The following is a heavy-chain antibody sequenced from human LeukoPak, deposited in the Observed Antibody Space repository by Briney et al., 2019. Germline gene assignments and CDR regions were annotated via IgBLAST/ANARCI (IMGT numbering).Heavy chain of an antibody. CDR2: ISSSSSTI. CDR1: GFTFSSYS. D-gene: IGHD3-22*01. CDR3: ARDDAPRRHYYDSSGYLWGY. Sequence: PGGSLRLSCAASGFTFSSYSMNWVRQAPGKGLEWVSYISSSSSTIYYADSVKGRFTISRDNAKNSLYLQMNSLRDEDMAVYYCARDDAPRRHYYDSSGYLWGYWGQGTLVTVSS. J-gene: IGHJ4*02. V-gene: IGHV3-48*02.